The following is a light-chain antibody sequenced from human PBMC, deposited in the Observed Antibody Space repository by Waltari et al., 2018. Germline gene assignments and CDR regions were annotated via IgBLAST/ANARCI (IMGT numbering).Light chain of an antibody. V-gene: IGKV2-28*01. CDR1: QSPLHSNGNNY. J-gene: IGKJ3*01. CDR3: MQTLQAPLT. Sequence: DIVMTQSPLSLPVTPGAPASIPCRSTQSPLHSNGNNYLDWYLQKPGQSPQLLIYLASNRAPGVPDRFSGSGSGTDFTLKISRVEAEDVGIYYCMQTLQAPLTFGPGTKVEI. CDR2: LAS.